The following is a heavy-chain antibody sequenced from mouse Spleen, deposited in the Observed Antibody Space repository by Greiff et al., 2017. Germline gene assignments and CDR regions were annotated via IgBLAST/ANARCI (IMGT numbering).Heavy chain of an antibody. Sequence: QVHVKQSGPGLVAPSQSLSITCTISGFSLTSYGVHWVRQPPGKGLEWLVVIWSDGSTTYNSALKSRLSISKDNSKSQVFLKMNSLQTDDTAMYYCARHEGDYPHYYAMDYWGQGTSVTVSS. V-gene: IGHV2-6-1*01. J-gene: IGHJ4*01. CDR2: IWSDGST. CDR3: ARHEGDYPHYYAMDY. D-gene: IGHD2-4*01. CDR1: GFSLTSYG.